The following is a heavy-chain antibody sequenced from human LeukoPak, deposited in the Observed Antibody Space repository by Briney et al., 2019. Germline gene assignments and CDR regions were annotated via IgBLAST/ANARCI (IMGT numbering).Heavy chain of an antibody. CDR1: GGSISSGGYY. CDR2: IYYSGST. V-gene: IGHV4-31*03. J-gene: IGHJ5*02. CDR3: ASLNYYGSGSYYDFWFDP. Sequence: PSQTLSLTCTVSGGSISSGGYYWSWIRQHPGQGLEWIGYIYYSGSTYYNPSLKSRVTISVDTSTNQFSLKLSSVTAADTAVYYCASLNYYGSGSYYDFWFDPWGQGTLVTVSS. D-gene: IGHD3-10*01.